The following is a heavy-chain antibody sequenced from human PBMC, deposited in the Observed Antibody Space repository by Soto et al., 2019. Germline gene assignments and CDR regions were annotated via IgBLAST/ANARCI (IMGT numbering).Heavy chain of an antibody. CDR3: AREYDILNRFDP. Sequence: EVQLVESGGGLVQPGGSLRLSCAASGFTFSSYSMNWVRQAPGKGLEWVSYISSSSSTIYYADSVKGRFTISRDNANNSLYLQMNRLRAEDTAVYYCAREYDILNRFDPWGQGTLVTVSS. CDR2: ISSSSSTI. D-gene: IGHD3-9*01. J-gene: IGHJ5*02. CDR1: GFTFSSYS. V-gene: IGHV3-48*01.